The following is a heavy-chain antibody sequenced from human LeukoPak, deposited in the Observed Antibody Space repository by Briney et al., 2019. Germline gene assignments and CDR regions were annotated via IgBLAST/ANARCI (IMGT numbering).Heavy chain of an antibody. CDR2: IYYSGST. CDR3: ARPLGYYDSSGYSD. D-gene: IGHD3-22*01. Sequence: SETLSLTCTVSGGSISSSSYYWGWIRQPPGKGLEWIGSIYYSGSTYYNPSLKCRVTISVDTSKNQFSLKLSSVTAADTAVYFCARPLGYYDSSGYSDWGQGTLVTVSS. CDR1: GGSISSSSYY. J-gene: IGHJ4*02. V-gene: IGHV4-39*01.